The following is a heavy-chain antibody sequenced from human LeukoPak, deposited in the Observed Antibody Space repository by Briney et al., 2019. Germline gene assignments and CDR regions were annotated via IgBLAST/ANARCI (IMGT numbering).Heavy chain of an antibody. J-gene: IGHJ6*03. CDR2: IRYDGSNK. D-gene: IGHD1-26*01. Sequence: GGSLRLSCAASGFTFSSYGMHWVRQAPGKGLEWVAFIRYDGSNKYYADSVKGRFTISRYISKNTLYLQMNSLRAEDTAVYYCATDLRREVYYYYYYMDVWGKGTTVTVSS. V-gene: IGHV3-30*02. CDR1: GFTFSSYG. CDR3: ATDLRREVYYYYYYMDV.